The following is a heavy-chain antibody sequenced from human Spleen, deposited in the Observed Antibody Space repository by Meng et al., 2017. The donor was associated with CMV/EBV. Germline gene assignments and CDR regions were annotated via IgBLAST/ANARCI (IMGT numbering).Heavy chain of an antibody. CDR2: IYHSGST. CDR3: ASRYYDSSLGGY. V-gene: IGHV4-4*02. CDR1: GCSISSRYW. Sequence: VSGCSISSRYWWCCVRQPPGKGLDWIGEIYHSGSTNNNPSLKSRVTISVDKSKNQFSLKLSSVTAADTAVYYCASRYYDSSLGGYWGQGTLVTVSS. D-gene: IGHD3-22*01. J-gene: IGHJ4*02.